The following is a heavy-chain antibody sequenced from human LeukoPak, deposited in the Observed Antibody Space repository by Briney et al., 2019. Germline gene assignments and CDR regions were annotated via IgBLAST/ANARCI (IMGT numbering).Heavy chain of an antibody. Sequence: GGSLRLSCAASGFTFSSYSMTWVRQAPGKGLEWVSSISSSSSYIYYADSVKGRFTISRDNAKNSLYLQMNSLRAEDTAVYYCARDRGYSSGRAPNFDYWGQGTLVTVSS. D-gene: IGHD6-19*01. CDR3: ARDRGYSSGRAPNFDY. CDR1: GFTFSSYS. V-gene: IGHV3-21*01. CDR2: ISSSSSYI. J-gene: IGHJ4*02.